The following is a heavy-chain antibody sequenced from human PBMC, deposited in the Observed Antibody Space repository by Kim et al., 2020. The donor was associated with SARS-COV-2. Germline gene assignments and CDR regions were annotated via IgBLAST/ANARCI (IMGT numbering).Heavy chain of an antibody. D-gene: IGHD4-17*01. CDR2: IYPGDSDT. CDR1: GYSFTSYW. CDR3: ARLFSESLVPYGEQYYFDY. Sequence: GESLKISCKGSGYSFTSYWIGWVRQMPGKGLEWMGIIYPGDSDTRYSPSFQGQVTISADKSISTSYLQWSSLKASDTAMYYCARLFSESLVPYGEQYYFDYWGQGALVTVSS. V-gene: IGHV5-51*01. J-gene: IGHJ4*02.